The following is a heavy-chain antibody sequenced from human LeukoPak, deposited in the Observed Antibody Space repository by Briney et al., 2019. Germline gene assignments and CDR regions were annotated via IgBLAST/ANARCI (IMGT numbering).Heavy chain of an antibody. D-gene: IGHD6-19*01. CDR2: ISGISTYI. CDR1: GFTFSSYS. V-gene: IGHV3-21*01. J-gene: IGHJ4*02. CDR3: ARGRIAVAGDLFDY. Sequence: EGSLRLSCAASGFTFSSYSMNWVHQAPGKGLEWVSSISGISTYIYYADSLKGRFTISRDNAKSSLYLQMNSLRAEDTAVYYCARGRIAVAGDLFDYWGQGTLVSVSS.